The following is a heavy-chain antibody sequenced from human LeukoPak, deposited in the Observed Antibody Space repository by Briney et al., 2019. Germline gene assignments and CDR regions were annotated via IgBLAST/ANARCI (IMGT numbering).Heavy chain of an antibody. CDR3: AKDPNSSGYQYYFDY. V-gene: IGHV3-23*01. CDR2: ISGSGGST. D-gene: IGHD3-22*01. J-gene: IGHJ4*02. Sequence: GGSLRLSCAASGFTFSSYSMNWVRQAPGKGLEWVSAISGSGGSTYYADSVKGRFTISRDNSKNTLYLQMNSLRAEDTAVYYCAKDPNSSGYQYYFDYWGQGTLVTVSS. CDR1: GFTFSSYS.